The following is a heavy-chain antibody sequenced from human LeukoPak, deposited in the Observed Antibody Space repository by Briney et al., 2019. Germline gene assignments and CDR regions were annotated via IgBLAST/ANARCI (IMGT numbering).Heavy chain of an antibody. J-gene: IGHJ4*02. D-gene: IGHD6-19*01. CDR3: ATSLIAVAGFDY. CDR1: GYTLTELS. Sequence: ASVKVSCKVSGYTLTELSMHWVRQAPGKGLERMGGFDPEDGETIYAQKFQGRVTMTEDTSTDTAYMELSSLRSEDTAVYYCATSLIAVAGFDYWGQGTLVTVSS. V-gene: IGHV1-24*01. CDR2: FDPEDGET.